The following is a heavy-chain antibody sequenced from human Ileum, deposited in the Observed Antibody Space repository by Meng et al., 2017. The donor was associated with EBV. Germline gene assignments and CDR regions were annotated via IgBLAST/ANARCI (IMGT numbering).Heavy chain of an antibody. Sequence: VQLQVPVPMLVKPSATVSLTWAVSVGSIISSKWWSWVRQSPVTGLDGNGEIYHHGTTNYNPSLKSRVTISVDTSKNKFFLNLTSLTAADTAVDYCARYYCSGYYFGGWFDPWGQGTLVTVSS. CDR1: VGSIISSKW. CDR3: ARYYCSGYYFGGWFDP. CDR2: IYHHGTT. J-gene: IGHJ5*02. D-gene: IGHD3-22*01. V-gene: IGHV4-4*02.